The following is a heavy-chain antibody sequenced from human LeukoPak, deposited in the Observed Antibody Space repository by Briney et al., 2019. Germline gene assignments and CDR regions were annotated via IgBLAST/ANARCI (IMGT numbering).Heavy chain of an antibody. CDR2: ISSSGSTI. Sequence: GGSLRLSCAASGFTFSDYYMSWIRQAPGKGLEWVSYISSSGSTIYYADSVKGRFTISRDNAKNSLYLQMNSLRAEDTAAYYCARVPRATYYYYGMDVWGQGTTVTVSS. CDR3: ARVPRATYYYYGMDV. CDR1: GFTFSDYY. V-gene: IGHV3-11*01. J-gene: IGHJ6*02.